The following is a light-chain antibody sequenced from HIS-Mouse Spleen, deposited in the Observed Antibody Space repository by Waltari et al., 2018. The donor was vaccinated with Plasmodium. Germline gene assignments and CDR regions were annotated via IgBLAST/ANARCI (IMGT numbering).Light chain of an antibody. J-gene: IGLJ3*02. Sequence: SYELTQPPSVSVSPGQTARITCSGDALPKQYAYWYQQKPGQAPVLVIYKDSERPSGILERFSGSSSGTTVTLTISGVQAEDEADYYCQSADSSGTPNWVFGGGTKLTVL. CDR3: QSADSSGTPNWV. CDR2: KDS. V-gene: IGLV3-25*03. CDR1: ALPKQY.